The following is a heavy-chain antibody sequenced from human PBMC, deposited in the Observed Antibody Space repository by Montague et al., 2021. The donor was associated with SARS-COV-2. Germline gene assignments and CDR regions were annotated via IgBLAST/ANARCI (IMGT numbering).Heavy chain of an antibody. D-gene: IGHD3-3*01. CDR3: ARIPSGVGDSYYGFWSGYLYYYYYVDV. CDR2: INHSGST. CDR1: GGSFSGYY. Sequence: SETLSLTCAVYGGSFSGYYWSWIRQPPGKGLEWIGEINHSGSTNYNPSLKSRLTISVDTSKNQFSLKLSSVTAADTAVYYCARIPSGVGDSYYGFWSGYLYYYYYVDVWGKGTTVTVSS. V-gene: IGHV4-34*01. J-gene: IGHJ6*03.